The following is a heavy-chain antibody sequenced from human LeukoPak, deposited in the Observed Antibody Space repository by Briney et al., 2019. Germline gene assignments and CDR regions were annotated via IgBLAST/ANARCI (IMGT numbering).Heavy chain of an antibody. CDR1: GYTFTDSY. CDR2: INPNGGDT. D-gene: IGHD1-1*01. CDR3: ARDRRNWNYSDY. V-gene: IGHV1-2*02. J-gene: IGHJ4*02. Sequence: ASVKVSCKASGYTFTDSYMHWVRQAPGQGLEWMGWINPNGGDTNYAQKFQGRVTMTRDTSISTAYMELSRLRSDDTAVYCCARDRRNWNYSDYWGQGTLVTVSS.